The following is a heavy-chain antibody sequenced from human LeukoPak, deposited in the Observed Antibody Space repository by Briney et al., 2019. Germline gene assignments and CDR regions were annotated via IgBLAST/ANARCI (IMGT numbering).Heavy chain of an antibody. CDR2: ISSSGSTI. V-gene: IGHV3-11*01. CDR3: AKMGSYDRDAINM. D-gene: IGHD3-16*01. J-gene: IGHJ3*02. CDR1: GFTFSDYY. Sequence: PGGSLRLSCAASGFTFSDYYMSWIRQAPGKGLEWVSYISSSGSTIYYADSVKGRFTISRDNAKNSLYLQMNSLRAEDTAVYYCAKMGSYDRDAINMWGQGTMVTVSS.